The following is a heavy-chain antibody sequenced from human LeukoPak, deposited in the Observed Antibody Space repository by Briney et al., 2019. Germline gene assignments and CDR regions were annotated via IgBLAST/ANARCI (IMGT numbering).Heavy chain of an antibody. J-gene: IGHJ4*02. Sequence: SETLSLTCTVSGGSISSSSYYWGWIRQPPGKGLEWIGSIYYSGSTYYNPSLKSRVTISVDTSKNQFSLKLSSVTAADTAVYYCARGGAVAGIDPTYPLDKLVFDYWGQGTLVTVSS. V-gene: IGHV4-39*07. D-gene: IGHD6-19*01. CDR2: IYYSGST. CDR1: GGSISSSSYY. CDR3: ARGGAVAGIDPTYPLDKLVFDY.